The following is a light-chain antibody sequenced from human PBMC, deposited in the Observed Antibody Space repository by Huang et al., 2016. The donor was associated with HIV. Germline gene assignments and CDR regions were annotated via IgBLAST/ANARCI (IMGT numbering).Light chain of an antibody. V-gene: IGKV3-15*01. CDR2: GAS. Sequence: EVVMTQSPAILSVSPGERAALSCRASQSVNTNLAWYQQKPGQAPRLLIHGASTRATVIPARVSGSGSGTEFTLTISSLQSEDFAVYYCQQYNNWPITFGQGTRLEIK. CDR1: QSVNTN. J-gene: IGKJ5*01. CDR3: QQYNNWPIT.